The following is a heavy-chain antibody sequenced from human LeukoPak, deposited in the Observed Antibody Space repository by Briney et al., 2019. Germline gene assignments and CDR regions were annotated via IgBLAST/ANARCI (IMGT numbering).Heavy chain of an antibody. Sequence: PGGSLRLSCAASGFTFSSSNMHWVRHAPGKGLEWLSFISVSSTAAQYADSVKGRFTISRDIGRKSLYLQMNRLRDEDTAVYYCARGGGRSYSDAFDIWGQGTVVTVSS. V-gene: IGHV3-48*02. CDR3: ARGGGRSYSDAFDI. CDR1: GFTFSSSN. CDR2: ISVSSTAA. D-gene: IGHD1-26*01. J-gene: IGHJ3*02.